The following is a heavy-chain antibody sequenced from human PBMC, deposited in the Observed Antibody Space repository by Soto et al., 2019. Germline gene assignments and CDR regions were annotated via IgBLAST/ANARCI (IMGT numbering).Heavy chain of an antibody. CDR3: TTENGVNCTNGVCYQLRYFDWSYYFDY. V-gene: IGHV3-15*01. D-gene: IGHD2-8*01. CDR2: IKSKTDGGTT. CDR1: GFTFSNAW. J-gene: IGHJ4*02. Sequence: GGSLRLSCAASGFTFSNAWMSWVRQAPGKGLEWVGRIKSKTDGGTTDYAAPVKGRFTISRDGSKTTLYLQMNSLKTEDTAVYYCTTENGVNCTNGVCYQLRYFDWSYYFDYWGQGTLVTVSS.